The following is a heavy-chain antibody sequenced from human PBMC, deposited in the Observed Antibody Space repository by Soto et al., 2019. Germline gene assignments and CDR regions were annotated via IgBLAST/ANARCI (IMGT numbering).Heavy chain of an antibody. D-gene: IGHD3-3*01. V-gene: IGHV4-4*07. J-gene: IGHJ5*02. CDR3: ARGQRFYDWFDP. CDR1: GGSMSSYY. Sequence: SETLSLTCTVSGGSMSSYYWTWIRQPAGKGLEWIGRVYSSGGTHYNPSLKSRVTISLDTSKNQFSFRLLSVTDADTAVYYCARGQRFYDWFDPWGQGTLVTVSS. CDR2: VYSSGGT.